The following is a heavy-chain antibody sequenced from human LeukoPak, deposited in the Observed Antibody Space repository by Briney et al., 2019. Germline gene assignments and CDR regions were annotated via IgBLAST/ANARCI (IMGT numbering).Heavy chain of an antibody. D-gene: IGHD2-2*01. CDR1: GGSIRSYY. Sequence: SETLSLTCTVSGGSIRSYYWSWIRQPPGHGLEYIGYIFYSGSTNYNPSLKSRVTISVDTSRNQFSLRLSSVTAADTAVYYCARGGLVVPAAPVDYWGQGTLATVSS. J-gene: IGHJ4*02. V-gene: IGHV4-59*01. CDR3: ARGGLVVPAAPVDY. CDR2: IFYSGST.